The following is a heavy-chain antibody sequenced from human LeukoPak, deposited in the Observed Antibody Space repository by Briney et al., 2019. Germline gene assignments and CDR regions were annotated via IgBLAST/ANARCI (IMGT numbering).Heavy chain of an antibody. D-gene: IGHD1-26*01. Sequence: GGSLRLSCAASGFTVSSNYMSWVRQAPGKRLEWVSVIYSGGSTYYADSVKGRFTISRDNSKNTLYLQMNSLRAEDTAVYYCARIGVGEYYGMDVWGQGTTVTVSS. CDR3: ARIGVGEYYGMDV. J-gene: IGHJ6*02. V-gene: IGHV3-66*01. CDR1: GFTVSSNY. CDR2: IYSGGST.